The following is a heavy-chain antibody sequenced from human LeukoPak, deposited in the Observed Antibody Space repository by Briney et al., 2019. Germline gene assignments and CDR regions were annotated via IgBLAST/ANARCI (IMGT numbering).Heavy chain of an antibody. CDR3: ARARTTMVRGVPIYYYGMDV. CDR1: GFIFSSYS. CDR2: ISSSSSYI. V-gene: IGHV3-21*01. J-gene: IGHJ6*02. Sequence: GGSLRLSCAASGFIFSSYSMNWVRQAPGKGLEWVSSISSSSSYIYYADSLKGRFTISRDNAKNSLDLQMNSLRAEDTAVYYCARARTTMVRGVPIYYYGMDVWGHGTTVTVSS. D-gene: IGHD3-10*01.